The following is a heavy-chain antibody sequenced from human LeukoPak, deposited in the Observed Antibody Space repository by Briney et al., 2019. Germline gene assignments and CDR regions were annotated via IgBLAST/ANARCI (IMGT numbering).Heavy chain of an antibody. J-gene: IGHJ5*02. D-gene: IGHD2-2*01. Sequence: SGTLSLTCAVSGGSISSSNWWSWVRQPPGKGLEWIGEIYHSGSTNYNPSLKSRVTISVDKSKNQFSLKLSSVTAADTAVYYCARGRRYQLLSYWFDPWGQGTLVTVSS. CDR1: GGSISSSNW. CDR2: IYHSGST. V-gene: IGHV4-4*02. CDR3: ARGRRYQLLSYWFDP.